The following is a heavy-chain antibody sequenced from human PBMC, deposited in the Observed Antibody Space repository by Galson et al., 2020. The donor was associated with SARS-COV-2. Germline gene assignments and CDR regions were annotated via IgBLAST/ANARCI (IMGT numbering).Heavy chain of an antibody. CDR1: GFTFSSYS. Sequence: TGGSLRLSCAASGFTFSSYSMNWVRQAPGKGLEWVSSISSSSSYIYYADSVKGRFTISRDNAKNSLYLQMNSLRAEDTAVYYCASPARTYYDFWSGLSGDYYYYGMDVWGQGTLVTVSS. V-gene: IGHV3-21*01. J-gene: IGHJ6*02. CDR2: ISSSSSYI. D-gene: IGHD3-3*01. CDR3: ASPARTYYDFWSGLSGDYYYYGMDV.